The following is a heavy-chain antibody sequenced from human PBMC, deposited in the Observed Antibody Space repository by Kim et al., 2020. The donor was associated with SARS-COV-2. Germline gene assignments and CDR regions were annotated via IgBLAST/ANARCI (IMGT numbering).Heavy chain of an antibody. CDR1: GFTFSNAW. V-gene: IGHV3-15*01. Sequence: GGSLRLSCAASGFTFSNAWMSWVRQAPGKGLEWVGRIKSKTDGGTTDYAAPVKGRFTISRDDSKNTLYLQMNSLKTEDTAVYYCTTVTEGGVPAAMNYWGQGTLVTVSS. CDR2: IKSKTDGGTT. CDR3: TTVTEGGVPAAMNY. D-gene: IGHD2-2*01. J-gene: IGHJ4*02.